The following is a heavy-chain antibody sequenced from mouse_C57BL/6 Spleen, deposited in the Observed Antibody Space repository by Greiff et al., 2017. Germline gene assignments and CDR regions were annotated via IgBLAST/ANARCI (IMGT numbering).Heavy chain of an antibody. CDR3: ARGSGYDYFDY. D-gene: IGHD3-2*02. J-gene: IGHJ2*01. CDR2: IYPGDGDT. Sequence: QVQLKESGPELVKPGASVKISCKASGYAFSSSWMNWVKQRPGKGLEWIGRIYPGDGDTNYNGKFKGKATLTADKSSSTAYMQLSSLTSEDSAVYFCARGSGYDYFDYWGQGTTLTVSS. V-gene: IGHV1-82*01. CDR1: GYAFSSSW.